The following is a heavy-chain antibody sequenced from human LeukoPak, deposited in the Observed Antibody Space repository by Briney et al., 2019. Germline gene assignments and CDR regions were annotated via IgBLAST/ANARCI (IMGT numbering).Heavy chain of an antibody. J-gene: IGHJ4*02. V-gene: IGHV4-34*01. CDR1: GGSFSGYY. CDR2: INHSGST. Sequence: SETLSLTCAVYGGSFSGYYWSWIRQPPGKGLEWIGEINHSGSTNYNPSLKSRVTISVDTSKNQFSLKLSSVTAADTAMYYCARKLVLFGYWGQGTLVTVSS. CDR3: ARKLVLFGY.